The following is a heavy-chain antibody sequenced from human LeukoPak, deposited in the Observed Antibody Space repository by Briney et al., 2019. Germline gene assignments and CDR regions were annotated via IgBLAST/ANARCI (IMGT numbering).Heavy chain of an antibody. CDR2: IDWNGGST. CDR1: GFTFDDHA. CDR3: ARDMFLEDAFDI. V-gene: IGHV3-20*04. D-gene: IGHD3-10*02. J-gene: IGHJ3*02. Sequence: GGSLRLSCEVSGFTFDDHAINWVRQAPGKGLEWVANIDWNGGSTGYGDAVKGRFTSSRDNTKNSVFLQMHSLRGDDTALYYCARDMFLEDAFDIWGQGTMVIVSS.